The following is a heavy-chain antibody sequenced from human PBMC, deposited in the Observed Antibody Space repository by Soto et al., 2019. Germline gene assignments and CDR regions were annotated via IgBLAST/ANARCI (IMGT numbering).Heavy chain of an antibody. Sequence: SEPLSLTCSVSGDSVSSGSSYWNWIRQPPGKGLEWIGYIYYSGSTNYNPSLKGRVSISLDTSKNQFSLNLNSLTAADTAVYYCARDSYSHLWPWGQGTLVTVSS. V-gene: IGHV4-61*01. CDR2: IYYSGST. CDR3: ARDSYSHLWP. D-gene: IGHD4-4*01. J-gene: IGHJ5*02. CDR1: GDSVSSGSSY.